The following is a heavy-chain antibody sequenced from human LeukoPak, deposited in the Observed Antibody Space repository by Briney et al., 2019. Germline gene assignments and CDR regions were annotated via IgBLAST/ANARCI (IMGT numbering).Heavy chain of an antibody. CDR2: ISYDGSNK. D-gene: IGHD3-16*01. CDR3: AKDYEVGSIDY. CDR1: GFTFNNYA. J-gene: IGHJ4*02. V-gene: IGHV3-30*04. Sequence: GRSLRLSCAASGFTFNNYAMHWVRQAPGKGLEWVAVISYDGSNKYYADSVRGRFTISRDNSKNTVFLQMNSLRAEDSAVYYCAKDYEVGSIDYWGQGTLVTVSS.